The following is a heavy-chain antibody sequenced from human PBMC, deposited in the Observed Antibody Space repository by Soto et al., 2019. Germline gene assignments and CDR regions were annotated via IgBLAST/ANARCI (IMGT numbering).Heavy chain of an antibody. J-gene: IGHJ4*02. V-gene: IGHV1-69*01. CDR2: IIPIFDTR. Sequence: QVQLVQSGAEVKKPGSSVKVSCKASGGTFSNYAISWVRQARGQGLEWMGGIIPIFDTRNYAQKFQGKTTLTADDSTSTAYMELSSLRFEXTAVYFCVTRIVGASFDYWGQGTLVTVSS. CDR3: VTRIVGASFDY. D-gene: IGHD1-26*01. CDR1: GGTFSNYA.